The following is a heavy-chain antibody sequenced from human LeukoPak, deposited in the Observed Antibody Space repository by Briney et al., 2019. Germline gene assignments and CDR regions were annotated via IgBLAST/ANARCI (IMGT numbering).Heavy chain of an antibody. D-gene: IGHD3-10*01. Sequence: GGSLRLSCAASGFTFSSYWMSWVRQAPGKGLEWVANIKQDGSEKYYVDSVKGRFTIFRDNAKNSLYLQMNSLRAEDTAVYYCARVLGSGSPGFFAYYFDYWGQGTLVTVSS. V-gene: IGHV3-7*04. CDR2: IKQDGSEK. J-gene: IGHJ4*02. CDR1: GFTFSSYW. CDR3: ARVLGSGSPGFFAYYFDY.